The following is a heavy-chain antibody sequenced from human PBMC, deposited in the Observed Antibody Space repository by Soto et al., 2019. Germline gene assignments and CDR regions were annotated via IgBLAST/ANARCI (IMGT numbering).Heavy chain of an antibody. D-gene: IGHD5-12*01. J-gene: IGHJ2*01. Sequence: SETLSLTCTVSGGSISSYYWSWIRQPPGRGLEWIGYIYYSGSTNYNPSLKSRVTISVDTSKNQFSLKLSSVTAADTAVYYCARAYLNIVATVRTNWYFDLWGRGTLVTVSS. CDR2: IYYSGST. CDR3: ARAYLNIVATVRTNWYFDL. CDR1: GGSISSYY. V-gene: IGHV4-59*12.